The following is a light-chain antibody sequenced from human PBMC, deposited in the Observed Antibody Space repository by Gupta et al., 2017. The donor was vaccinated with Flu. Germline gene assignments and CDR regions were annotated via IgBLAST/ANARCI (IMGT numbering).Light chain of an antibody. CDR2: ETS. Sequence: VTISCSGSSSNIGIYYVSWYQHRPGTAPKLLIYETSERPSGIPDRFSGSKSGTSATLAITGLQTGDEADYYCGTWDSSLSAGVFGGGTKLTVL. CDR3: GTWDSSLSAGV. J-gene: IGLJ3*02. CDR1: SSNIGIYY. V-gene: IGLV1-51*02.